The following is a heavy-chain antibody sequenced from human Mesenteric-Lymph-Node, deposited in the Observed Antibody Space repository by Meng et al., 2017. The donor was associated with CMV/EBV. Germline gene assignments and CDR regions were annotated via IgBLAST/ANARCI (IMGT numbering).Heavy chain of an antibody. J-gene: IGHJ4*02. D-gene: IGHD6-19*01. Sequence: LKISCAASGFIFSSYAMSWVRQAPGKGLEWVSASGSGGITYYADSVKGRFSVSRDNSKNTLYLHMNRLRVEDTAVYYCAKDRDIGVAGPGVLDYWGQGTLVTVSS. CDR2: SGSGGIT. CDR3: AKDRDIGVAGPGVLDY. CDR1: GFIFSSYA. V-gene: IGHV3-23*01.